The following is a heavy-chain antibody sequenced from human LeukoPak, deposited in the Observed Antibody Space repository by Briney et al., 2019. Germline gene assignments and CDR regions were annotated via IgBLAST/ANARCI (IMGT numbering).Heavy chain of an antibody. CDR2: ISTSGGST. V-gene: IGHV3-23*01. Sequence: GGSLRLSCAASGFTFSSYAMSCVRQAPGKGLEWVSAISTSGGSTYYADSVKCRFTISRDNSKNTLYLQMNSLSAEDRAVYYWAKRASPPYYFAYWGQGTLVTVSS. CDR1: GFTFSSYA. CDR3: AKRASPPYYFAY. J-gene: IGHJ4*02.